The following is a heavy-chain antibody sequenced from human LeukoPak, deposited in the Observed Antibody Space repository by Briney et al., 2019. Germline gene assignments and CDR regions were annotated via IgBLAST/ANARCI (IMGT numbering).Heavy chain of an antibody. J-gene: IGHJ3*01. CDR2: ISSSSSYI. CDR1: GFTFSTYS. Sequence: GGSLRLSCAASGFTFSTYSMDWVRQAPGKGLEWVSSISSSSSYIYYADSVKGRCTISRDNAKNSLYLQMNSLRAEDTAVYYCARDHSYCSGGSCYSLAFDFWGQGTMVTVSS. D-gene: IGHD2-15*01. CDR3: ARDHSYCSGGSCYSLAFDF. V-gene: IGHV3-21*01.